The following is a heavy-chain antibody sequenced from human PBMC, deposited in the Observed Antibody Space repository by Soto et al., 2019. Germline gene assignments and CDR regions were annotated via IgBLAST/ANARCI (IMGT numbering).Heavy chain of an antibody. Sequence: ASVKVSCKASGYSFTSYYVNWVRQATGQGLEWMGWMNPNSGNTAFAEKFQGRVTMTRDTPISTAYMELGGLTSEDTAVYYCARYPYTSYWGDGSCSYDAFDIWGQGTVVTVSS. D-gene: IGHD3-10*01. CDR3: ARYPYTSYWGDGSCSYDAFDI. J-gene: IGHJ3*02. V-gene: IGHV1-8*01. CDR1: GYSFTSYY. CDR2: MNPNSGNT.